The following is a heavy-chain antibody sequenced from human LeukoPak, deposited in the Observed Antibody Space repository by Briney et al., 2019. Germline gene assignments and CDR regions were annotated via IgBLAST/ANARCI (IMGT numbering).Heavy chain of an antibody. V-gene: IGHV3-23*01. CDR1: GFTFRSSA. D-gene: IGHD6-19*01. J-gene: IGHJ4*02. CDR3: AKDGSVAVDGLFDY. CDR2: ISGDGGAT. Sequence: PGASLRLYCAASGFTFRSSAMTWVRQAPGEGLEWVSSISGDGGATHYADSVKGRFTISRDNSKNTLYLQMNSLRAEDTAVYYCAKDGSVAVDGLFDYWGQGTLVTVSS.